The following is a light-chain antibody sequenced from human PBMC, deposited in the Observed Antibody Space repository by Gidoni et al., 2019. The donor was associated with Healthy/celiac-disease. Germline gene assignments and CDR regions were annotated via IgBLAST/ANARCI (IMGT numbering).Light chain of an antibody. CDR1: QSLLHSNGYTY. CDR2: LGS. CDR3: MQALQTPPYT. V-gene: IGKV2-28*01. Sequence: DIVITQSPLPLPVTPGEPASISCRSSQSLLHSNGYTYLDWYLQKPGQSPQLLIYLGSNRASGVPDRFSGSGSGTDFTLKISRVEAEDVGVYYCMQALQTPPYTFGQGTKLEIK. J-gene: IGKJ2*01.